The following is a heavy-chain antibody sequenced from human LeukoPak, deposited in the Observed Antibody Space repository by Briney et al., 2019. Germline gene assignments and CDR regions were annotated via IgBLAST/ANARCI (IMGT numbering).Heavy chain of an antibody. CDR1: GFTFSSYA. Sequence: GGSLRLSCAASGFTFSSYAMSWVRQAPGKGLEWVSAISGSGGGTYYADSVKGRFTISRDNSKNTLYLQMNSLRAEDTAVYYCAKDGDDILTGYYFDYWGQGTLVTVSS. CDR3: AKDGDDILTGYYFDY. D-gene: IGHD3-9*01. V-gene: IGHV3-23*01. CDR2: ISGSGGGT. J-gene: IGHJ4*02.